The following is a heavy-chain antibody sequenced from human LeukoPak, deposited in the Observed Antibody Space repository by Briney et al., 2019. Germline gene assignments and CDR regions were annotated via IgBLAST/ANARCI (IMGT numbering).Heavy chain of an antibody. CDR2: IDPSDSYT. D-gene: IGHD2-2*02. V-gene: IGHV5-10-1*01. CDR3: ARSSVYMRDNWFDP. Sequence: GASPKISCKGSGSSFTSYWISWVRQMPGKGLEWMGRIDPSDSYTNYSPSFQGHVTISADKSISTAYLQWSSLKASDTAMYYCARSSVYMRDNWFDPWGQGTLVTVSS. J-gene: IGHJ5*02. CDR1: GSSFTSYW.